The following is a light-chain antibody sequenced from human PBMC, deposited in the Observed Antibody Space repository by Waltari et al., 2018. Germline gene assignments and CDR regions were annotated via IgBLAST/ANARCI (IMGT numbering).Light chain of an antibody. J-gene: IGKJ2*03. Sequence: EKVMTQSLATLSVSPGEVVTLSCRASQGIGSTLAWYQYRPGQPPRLLIYDAYTRASGIPSRFSGSWSGTEFTLTISGLQSDDCALYYCQQYNDWYSFGQGTKLEI. CDR2: DAY. CDR3: QQYNDWYS. CDR1: QGIGST. V-gene: IGKV3-15*01.